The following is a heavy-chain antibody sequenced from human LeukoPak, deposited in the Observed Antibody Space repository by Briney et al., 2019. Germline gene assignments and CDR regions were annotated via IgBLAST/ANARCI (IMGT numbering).Heavy chain of an antibody. J-gene: IGHJ4*02. Sequence: SETLSLTCSVSGGSISSSSYYWGWIRQPPGKGLEWIGSLYYSGSTYYNPSLKSRVTISVDTSKNQFSLKLSSVTAADTAVYYCATSGAAGFDYWGQGTLVTVSS. CDR3: ATSGAAGFDY. V-gene: IGHV4-39*01. CDR2: LYYSGST. CDR1: GGSISSSSYY. D-gene: IGHD6-13*01.